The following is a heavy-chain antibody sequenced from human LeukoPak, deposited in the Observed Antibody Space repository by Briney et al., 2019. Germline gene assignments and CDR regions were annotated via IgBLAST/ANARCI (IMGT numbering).Heavy chain of an antibody. CDR1: GGTFSSYA. V-gene: IGHV1-69*04. J-gene: IGHJ4*02. D-gene: IGHD2-2*01. CDR3: ARDCSSTSCSLGY. CDR2: IIPILGIA. Sequence: RASVKVSCKASGGTFSSYAISWVRQAPGQGLEWMGRIIPILGIANYAQKFQGRVTITADKSTSTAYMELSSLRSEDTAVYYCARDCSSTSCSLGYWGQGTLVTVSS.